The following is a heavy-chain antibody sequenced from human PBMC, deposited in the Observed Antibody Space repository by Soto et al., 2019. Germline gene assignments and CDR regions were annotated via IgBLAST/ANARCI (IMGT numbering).Heavy chain of an antibody. CDR2: ISGNGENT. J-gene: IGHJ4*01. D-gene: IGHD3-10*01. CDR3: VIQPYGDYSSPFDY. V-gene: IGHV3-64D*06. CDR1: GCTFISYP. Sequence: GCSLRHSFSACGCTFISYPLYWVRRAPGKGLEYVSSISGNGENTYYAVSVKGRFIIARDNSENTLELHMSSLRREDTAIYYCVIQPYGDYSSPFDYWGQGTLVIVSS.